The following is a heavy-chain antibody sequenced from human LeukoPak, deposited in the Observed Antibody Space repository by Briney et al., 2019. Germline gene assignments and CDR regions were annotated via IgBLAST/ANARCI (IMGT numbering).Heavy chain of an antibody. J-gene: IGHJ4*02. Sequence: PGGSLRLSCAASGFTVSSNYMTWVRQAPGKGLEWVSLIYSGDSTYYADSVKGRFTMSRDNSKNTLYLQMNSLRVEDTAVYYCARGTGSGWSFFDYWGQGTLVTVSS. V-gene: IGHV3-66*01. CDR2: IYSGDST. D-gene: IGHD6-19*01. CDR3: ARGTGSGWSFFDY. CDR1: GFTVSSNY.